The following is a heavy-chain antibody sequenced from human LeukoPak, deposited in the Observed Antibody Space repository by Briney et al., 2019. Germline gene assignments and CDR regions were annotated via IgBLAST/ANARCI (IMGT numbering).Heavy chain of an antibody. J-gene: IGHJ4*02. D-gene: IGHD6-19*01. CDR2: ISGIGGST. CDR1: GFPFSSYA. Sequence: GGSLRLSCAASGFPFSSYAMSWVRQPPGKGLEWVSAISGIGGSTYYADSVKDRFTISRDNSKNTLYLQMNSLNAADPAVYYCAKDSRVAGVLDFDCWGQGTLITVSS. V-gene: IGHV3-23*01. CDR3: AKDSRVAGVLDFDC.